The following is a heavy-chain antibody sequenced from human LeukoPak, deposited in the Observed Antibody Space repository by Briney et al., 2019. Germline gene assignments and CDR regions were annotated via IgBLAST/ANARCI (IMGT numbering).Heavy chain of an antibody. D-gene: IGHD3-16*01. Sequence: PSETLSLTCTVSGGSISSSSYYWGWIRQPPGKGLEWIGSIYYSGSTYYNPSLKSRVTISVDTSKNQFSLKLSSVTAADTAVYYCARDWVITFGGGSLPGAFDIWGQGTMVTVSS. J-gene: IGHJ3*02. V-gene: IGHV4-39*07. CDR3: ARDWVITFGGGSLPGAFDI. CDR2: IYYSGST. CDR1: GGSISSSSYY.